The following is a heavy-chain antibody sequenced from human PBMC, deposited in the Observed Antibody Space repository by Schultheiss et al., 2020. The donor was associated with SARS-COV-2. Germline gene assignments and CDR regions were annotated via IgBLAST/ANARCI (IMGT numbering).Heavy chain of an antibody. CDR1: GGSFSGYY. D-gene: IGHD4/OR15-4a*01. CDR3: ARTANPYYYYGMDV. Sequence: GSLRLSCAVYGGSFSGYYWSWIRQPPGKGLEWIGEINHSGSTNYNPSLKSRVTISVDTSKNQLSLKLSSVTAADTAVYYCARTANPYYYYGMDVWGQGTTVTVSS. V-gene: IGHV4-34*01. J-gene: IGHJ6*02. CDR2: INHSGST.